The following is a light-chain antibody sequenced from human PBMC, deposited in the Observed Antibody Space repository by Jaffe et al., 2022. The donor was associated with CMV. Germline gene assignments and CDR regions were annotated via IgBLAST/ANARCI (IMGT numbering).Light chain of an antibody. CDR1: QTLTTTF. J-gene: IGKJ1*01. V-gene: IGKV3-20*01. CDR2: GVS. CDR3: QQYDTSPKT. Sequence: EIVLTQSPGTLSLSPGERATLSCRASQTLTTTFFAWYQQKPGQAPRLLIHGVSNRATGVPDRFSGSGSGTDFTLTINRLEPEDFAVYYCQQYDTSPKTFGQGTKVEIK.